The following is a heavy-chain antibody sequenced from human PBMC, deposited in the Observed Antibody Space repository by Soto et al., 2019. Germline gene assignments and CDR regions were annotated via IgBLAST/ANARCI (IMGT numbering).Heavy chain of an antibody. CDR3: AKAGYVYEFWSGPHRNYMAV. D-gene: IGHD3-3*01. CDR1: GFTFSSYA. CDR2: ISGSGGST. V-gene: IGHV3-23*01. Sequence: GGSLRLSCAASGFTFSSYAMSWVRQAPGKGLEWVSAISGSGGSTYYADSVKGRFTISRDNSKNTLYLQMNSLRADDTAVYYCAKAGYVYEFWSGPHRNYMAVWGKGSTVTVSS. J-gene: IGHJ6*03.